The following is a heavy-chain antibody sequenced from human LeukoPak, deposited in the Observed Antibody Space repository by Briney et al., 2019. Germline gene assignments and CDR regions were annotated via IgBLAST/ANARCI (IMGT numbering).Heavy chain of an antibody. CDR1: DYAFTKYG. CDR3: ARALYYGSGSYAY. CDR2: INPNSGGT. D-gene: IGHD3-10*01. J-gene: IGHJ4*02. Sequence: ASVKVSCRASDYAFTKYGISWVRQAPGQGLEWMGRINPNSGGTNYAQKFQGRVTMTRDTSISTAYMELSRLRSDDTAVYYCARALYYGSGSYAYWGQGTLVTVSS. V-gene: IGHV1-2*06.